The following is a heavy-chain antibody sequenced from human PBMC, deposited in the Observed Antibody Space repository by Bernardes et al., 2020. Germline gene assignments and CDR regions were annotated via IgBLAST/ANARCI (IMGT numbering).Heavy chain of an antibody. J-gene: IGHJ4*02. D-gene: IGHD6-19*01. CDR1: GYTFMSFD. Sequence: ASVKVSCKASGYTFMSFDISWVRQASGQGLEWMGWMNPKNNDTGYSQKFQGRITMTRDTSKSTAYMELTGLRSEDTAVYYCVRVRDNSSGWYFWAYWGQGTQVTVSS. V-gene: IGHV1-8*01. CDR2: MNPKNNDT. CDR3: VRVRDNSSGWYFWAY.